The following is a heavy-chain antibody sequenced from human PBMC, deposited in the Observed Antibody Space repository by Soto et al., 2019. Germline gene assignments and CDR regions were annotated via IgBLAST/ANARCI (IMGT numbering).Heavy chain of an antibody. J-gene: IGHJ6*02. CDR3: ASDWARGTDV. D-gene: IGHD1-1*01. CDR2: IKQDGSEK. CDR1: GFTFSSYW. V-gene: IGHV3-7*01. Sequence: EVQLVESGGGLVQPGGSLRLSCAASGFTFSSYWMSWVRQAPGKGLEWVANIKQDGSEKYYVDSVKGRFTISRDNAKKSLYLQVNSLRAEDTAVYYCASDWARGTDVWGQGTTVTVSS.